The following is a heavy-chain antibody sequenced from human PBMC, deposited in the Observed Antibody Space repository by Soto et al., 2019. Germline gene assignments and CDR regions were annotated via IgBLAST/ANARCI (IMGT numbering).Heavy chain of an antibody. CDR3: ARLSIAARAGDYYYYYGMDV. J-gene: IGHJ6*02. Sequence: SETLSLTCAVYGGSFSGYYWSWIRQPPGKGLEWIGEINHSGSTNYNPSLKSRVTISVDTSKNQFSLKLSSVTAADTAVYYCARLSIAARAGDYYYYYGMDVWGQGTTVTVSS. CDR2: INHSGST. CDR1: GGSFSGYY. V-gene: IGHV4-34*01. D-gene: IGHD6-6*01.